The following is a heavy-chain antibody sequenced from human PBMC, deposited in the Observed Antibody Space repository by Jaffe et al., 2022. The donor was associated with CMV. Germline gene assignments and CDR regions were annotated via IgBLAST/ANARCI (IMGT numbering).Heavy chain of an antibody. Sequence: EVQLLESGGGLVQPGGSLRLSCAASGFTFSTFEMTWARQAPGKGLEWVSFMSGSGGSTYYADSVKGRFTISRDNSKNTLYLQMNSLRAEDTALYYCVKGGWLDYWGQGTLVTVSS. D-gene: IGHD2-15*01. J-gene: IGHJ4*02. V-gene: IGHV3-23*01. CDR2: MSGSGGST. CDR3: VKGGWLDY. CDR1: GFTFSTFE.